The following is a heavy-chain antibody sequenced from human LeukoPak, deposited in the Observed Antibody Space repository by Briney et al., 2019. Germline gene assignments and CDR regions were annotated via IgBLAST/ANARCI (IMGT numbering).Heavy chain of an antibody. Sequence: SETLSLTCTVSGGSISSSSYYWNWIRQPPGKGLEWIGSIYYSGSTYYNPSLKSRVSISEDTAKNQFSLKLSSVTAADTAVYYCASDYCDAGYWGQGTLVTVSS. D-gene: IGHD3-22*01. V-gene: IGHV4-39*01. CDR3: ASDYCDAGY. CDR2: IYYSGST. J-gene: IGHJ4*02. CDR1: GGSISSSSYY.